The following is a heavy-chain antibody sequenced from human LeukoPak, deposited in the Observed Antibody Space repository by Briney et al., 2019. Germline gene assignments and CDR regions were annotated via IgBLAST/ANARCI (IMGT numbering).Heavy chain of an antibody. CDR3: ARMYYDILTDYLAFDI. CDR2: INPNSGGT. CDR1: GYTFTGYY. J-gene: IGHJ3*02. V-gene: IGHV1-2*02. Sequence: ASVKVSCKASGYTFTGYYMHWVRQAPGQGLEWMGWINPNSGGTNYAQKFQGRVTMTRDTSISTAYMELSRLRSDDTAVYYCARMYYDILTDYLAFDIWGQGTMVTVSS. D-gene: IGHD3-9*01.